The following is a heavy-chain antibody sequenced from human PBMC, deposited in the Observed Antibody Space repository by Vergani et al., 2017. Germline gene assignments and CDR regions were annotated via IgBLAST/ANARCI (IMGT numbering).Heavy chain of an antibody. CDR1: EYSFGNYW. V-gene: IGHV5-51*01. CDR3: ARHTTYTDS. J-gene: IGHJ4*02. CDR2: IYPADSDT. Sequence: EVVLVQSGPEMRKPGESLNISCKGSEYSFGNYWIVWVRQMPGKGLEWMGIIYPADSDTRYSPSFQGQVTISADKSISTAFLQWDSLKASDTALYYCARHTTYTDSWGQGTLVTVSS. D-gene: IGHD1-1*01.